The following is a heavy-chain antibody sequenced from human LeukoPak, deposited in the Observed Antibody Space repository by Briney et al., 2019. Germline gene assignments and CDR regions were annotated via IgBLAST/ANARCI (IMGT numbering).Heavy chain of an antibody. Sequence: GGSLRLSCAASGFTFSDYYMSWIRQAPGKGLEWVSHISSSGSTTYYADSVKGRFTISRDNAKNSLHLQMNSLRVEDTAVYYCAGDVDTAMVEDYWGQGTLVTVSS. J-gene: IGHJ4*02. V-gene: IGHV3-11*01. CDR2: ISSSGSTT. D-gene: IGHD5-18*01. CDR1: GFTFSDYY. CDR3: AGDVDTAMVEDY.